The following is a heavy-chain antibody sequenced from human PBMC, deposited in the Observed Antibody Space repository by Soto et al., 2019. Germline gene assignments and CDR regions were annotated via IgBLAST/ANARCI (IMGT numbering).Heavy chain of an antibody. CDR1: GFTFSSYS. Sequence: GGSLRLSCAASGFTFSSYSMNWVRQAPGKGLEWVSSISSSSSYIYYADSVKGRFTISRDNAKNSLYLQMNSLRAEDTAVYYCARAKQGDCSGGSYYKSFRYYYMDVWGKGTTVTVSS. CDR3: ARAKQGDCSGGSYYKSFRYYYMDV. CDR2: ISSSSSYI. V-gene: IGHV3-21*01. D-gene: IGHD2-15*01. J-gene: IGHJ6*03.